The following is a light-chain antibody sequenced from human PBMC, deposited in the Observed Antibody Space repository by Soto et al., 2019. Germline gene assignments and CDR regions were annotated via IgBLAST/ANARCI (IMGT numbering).Light chain of an antibody. CDR2: GAS. Sequence: EIVMTQSPAILSVSPGDRATLSCRAGQSVSNNLAWYQQKPGQTPRLVIYGASNRATGVPARFSGSGSGTDFTLTISSLQPEDFAVYYCQQYYNWPRTFGQGTKVEIK. V-gene: IGKV3-15*01. J-gene: IGKJ1*01. CDR3: QQYYNWPRT. CDR1: QSVSNN.